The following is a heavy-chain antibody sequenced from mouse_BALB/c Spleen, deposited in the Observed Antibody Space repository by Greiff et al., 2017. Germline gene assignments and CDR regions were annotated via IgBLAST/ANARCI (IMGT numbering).Heavy chain of an antibody. V-gene: IGHV1S56*01. Sequence: VQLQESGPELVKPGASVRISCKASGYTFTSYYIHWVKQRPGQGLEWIGWIYPGNVNTKYNEKFKGKATLTADKSSSTAYMQLSSLTSEDSAVYFCARSNGNSWFAYWGQGTLVTVSA. CDR1: GYTFTSYY. CDR2: IYPGNVNT. CDR3: ARSNGNSWFAY. D-gene: IGHD2-1*01. J-gene: IGHJ3*01.